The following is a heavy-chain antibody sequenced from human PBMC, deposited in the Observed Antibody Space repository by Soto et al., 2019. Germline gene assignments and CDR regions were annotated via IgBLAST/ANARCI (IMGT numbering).Heavy chain of an antibody. V-gene: IGHV1-69*13. D-gene: IGHD5-18*01. J-gene: IGHJ6*02. CDR1: GGTFSSYA. CDR3: ATVDTAMVYYYYGMDV. Sequence: SVKVSCKASGGTFSSYAISWVRQAPGQGLEWMGGIIPIFGTANYAQKFQGRVTITADESTSTAYMELSSLRSEDTAVYYCATVDTAMVYYYYGMDVWGQGTTVTVSS. CDR2: IIPIFGTA.